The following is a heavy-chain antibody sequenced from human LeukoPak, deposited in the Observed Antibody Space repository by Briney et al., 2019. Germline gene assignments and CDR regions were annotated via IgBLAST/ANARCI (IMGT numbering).Heavy chain of an antibody. V-gene: IGHV4-39*07. D-gene: IGHD2-2*01. Sequence: PSETLSLTCTVSGGSISRNNYYWGWIRQPPGKGLEWIGSIYYSGSTFYNPSLKSRVTISIDTSKNQFSLKLSSVTAADTAVYYCARDLRGYCSSTSCYSRGPYWGQGTLVTVSS. CDR2: IYYSGST. J-gene: IGHJ4*02. CDR1: GGSISRNNYY. CDR3: ARDLRGYCSSTSCYSRGPY.